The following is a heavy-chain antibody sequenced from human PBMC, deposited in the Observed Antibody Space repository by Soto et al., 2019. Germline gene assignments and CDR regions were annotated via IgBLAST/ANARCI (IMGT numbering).Heavy chain of an antibody. Sequence: SETLSLTCTVSGGSISSSSYYWGWIRQPPGKGLEWIGSIYYSGSTYYNPSLKSRVTISVDTSKNQFSLKLSSVTAADTAVYYCATSLCSSTSCSDSGWYYGMDVWGQGTTVTVSS. CDR1: GGSISSSSYY. CDR3: ATSLCSSTSCSDSGWYYGMDV. J-gene: IGHJ6*02. V-gene: IGHV4-39*01. D-gene: IGHD2-2*01. CDR2: IYYSGST.